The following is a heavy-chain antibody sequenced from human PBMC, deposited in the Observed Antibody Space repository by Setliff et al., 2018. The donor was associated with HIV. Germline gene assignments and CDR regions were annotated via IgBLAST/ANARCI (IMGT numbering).Heavy chain of an antibody. Sequence: ASVTVSCKASGYRFTTYGHSWVRQAPGQGLEWMGWISPHSGDTKYAQKVQGRVTMTTDTSTGTSYMELRSLRSGDTAVYYCARGDGIGPVVVTAMFDYWGQGTLVTVSS. D-gene: IGHD2-21*02. CDR3: ARGDGIGPVVVTAMFDY. V-gene: IGHV1-18*01. CDR1: GYRFTTYG. CDR2: ISPHSGDT. J-gene: IGHJ4*02.